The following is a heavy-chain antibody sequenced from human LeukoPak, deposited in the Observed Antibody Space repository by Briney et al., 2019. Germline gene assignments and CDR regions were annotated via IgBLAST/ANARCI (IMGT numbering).Heavy chain of an antibody. CDR2: IYYSGST. V-gene: IGHV4-59*08. Sequence: KSSETLSLTCTVSGGSISSYYWSWIRQPPGKGLEWIGYIYYSGSTNYNPSLKGRVTISVDTSKNQFSLKLSSVTAADTAVYYCASYSGYSSVGYYFDYWGQGTLVTVSS. CDR1: GGSISSYY. CDR3: ASYSGYSSVGYYFDY. J-gene: IGHJ4*02. D-gene: IGHD6-19*01.